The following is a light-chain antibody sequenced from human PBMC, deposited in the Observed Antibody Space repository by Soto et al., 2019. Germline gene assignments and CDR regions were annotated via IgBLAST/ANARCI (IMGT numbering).Light chain of an antibody. CDR2: AAS. Sequence: EIVLTQSPGTLSLSPGERATLSCRASQSISSSYLAWYQQKPGQAPRLLIFAASTRATGIPDRFSGSASGTDFTLTISRLEPEDLAVYYCQQYGSLWTFGQGTKVDIK. J-gene: IGKJ1*01. CDR3: QQYGSLWT. V-gene: IGKV3-20*01. CDR1: QSISSSY.